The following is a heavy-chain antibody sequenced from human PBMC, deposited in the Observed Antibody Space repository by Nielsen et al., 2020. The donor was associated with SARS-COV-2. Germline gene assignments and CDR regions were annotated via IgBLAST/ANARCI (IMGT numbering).Heavy chain of an antibody. D-gene: IGHD5-24*01. Sequence: VRQAPGKGLEWVSGISWNSGSIGYADSVKGRFTISRDNAKNSLYLQMNSLRAEDTALYYCAKDRNDGYNYEGVDYWGQGTLVTVSS. CDR3: AKDRNDGYNYEGVDY. CDR2: ISWNSGSI. V-gene: IGHV3-9*01. J-gene: IGHJ4*02.